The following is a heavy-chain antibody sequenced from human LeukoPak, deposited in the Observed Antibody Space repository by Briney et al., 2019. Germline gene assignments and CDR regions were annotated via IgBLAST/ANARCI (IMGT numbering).Heavy chain of an antibody. Sequence: GGSLRLSCAASGFTFSYYGFHWVRQAPGKGLEWVAFIRCDGNDKFYAKSVKGRFTISRDNSKNTLYLQMNSLRAEDTAVYYCARDPLYSSSWSRPFSRNYFDYWGQGTLVTVSS. CDR3: ARDPLYSSSWSRPFSRNYFDY. CDR1: GFTFSYYG. V-gene: IGHV3-30*02. D-gene: IGHD6-13*01. CDR2: IRCDGNDK. J-gene: IGHJ4*02.